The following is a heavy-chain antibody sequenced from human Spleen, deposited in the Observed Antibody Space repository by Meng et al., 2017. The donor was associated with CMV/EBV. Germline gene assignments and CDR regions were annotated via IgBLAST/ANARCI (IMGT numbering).Heavy chain of an antibody. CDR2: IYHSGSS. CDR3: ARVVTALWGYYFYS. Sequence: HVQGPGSGLLQPSQTLSLTLAVSGGSISGGGYSWSWIRQTPGTGLEWIGYIYHSGSSYYNPYLTSRVTISVDRSKNQFSLKLSSVPAADTAVYYCARVVTALWGYYFYSWGQGTLVTVSS. V-gene: IGHV4-30-2*01. D-gene: IGHD2-21*02. CDR1: GGSISGGGYS. J-gene: IGHJ4*02.